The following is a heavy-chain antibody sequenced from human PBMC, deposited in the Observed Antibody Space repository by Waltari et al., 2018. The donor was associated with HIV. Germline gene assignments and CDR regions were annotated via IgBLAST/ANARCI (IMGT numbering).Heavy chain of an antibody. CDR1: GYTLPDFA. CDR2: INTETGKP. CDR3: ARLNLKNGHLPSY. Sequence: QVQLVQSGSELRTPGASVEVACKTSGYTLPDFALNWVRQAPGQGLQWMGWINTETGKPAYAQDFTGRFVISLDTSVSTTYLQISSLKAEDTAVYYCARLNLKNGHLPSYWGQGTLVTVSS. D-gene: IGHD2-8*01. V-gene: IGHV7-4-1*02. J-gene: IGHJ4*02.